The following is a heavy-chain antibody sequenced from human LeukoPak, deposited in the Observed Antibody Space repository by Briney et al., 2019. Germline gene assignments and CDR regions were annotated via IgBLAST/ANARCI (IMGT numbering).Heavy chain of an antibody. CDR1: GISFSGYW. D-gene: IGHD5-24*01. Sequence: GGSLRLSCAASGISFSGYWMSWVRQAPGKELEWVANIKQDGTEKYYVGSVTGRFTISRDNAKNSLYLQMNSLRVEDTAVYYCARDGDGYKTTPFDYWGQGTLVTVSS. CDR2: IKQDGTEK. J-gene: IGHJ4*02. CDR3: ARDGDGYKTTPFDY. V-gene: IGHV3-7*01.